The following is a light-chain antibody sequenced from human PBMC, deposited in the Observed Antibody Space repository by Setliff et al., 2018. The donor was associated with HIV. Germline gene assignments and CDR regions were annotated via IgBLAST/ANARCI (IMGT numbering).Light chain of an antibody. CDR3: AAWDDSLHGSYV. V-gene: IGLV1-44*01. J-gene: IGLJ1*01. CDR1: SSNIGSNT. Sequence: QSVLTQPPSASGTPGQRVTISCSGSSSNIGSNTVTWYQQLPGTAPKLLIYKNDQRPSEVPDRFSGSKSGTSASLAISGLQPGDEADYYCAAWDDSLHGSYVFGAGTKVTVL. CDR2: KND.